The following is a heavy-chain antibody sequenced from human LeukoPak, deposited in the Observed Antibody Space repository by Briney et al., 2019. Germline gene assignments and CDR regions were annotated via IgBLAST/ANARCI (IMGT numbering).Heavy chain of an antibody. CDR3: ASPTHITLGWGGNLNLCY. V-gene: IGHV3-23*01. D-gene: IGHD3-10*01. J-gene: IGHJ4*03. Sequence: GGSLRLSCAASGFTFSSYAMSWVRQAPGKGLEWVSAISGSGGSTYYADSVKGRFTISRDNSKNTLYLQMNSLRTEDTPVYYLASPTHITLGWGGNLNLCYWGQGTL. CDR1: GFTFSSYA. CDR2: ISGSGGST.